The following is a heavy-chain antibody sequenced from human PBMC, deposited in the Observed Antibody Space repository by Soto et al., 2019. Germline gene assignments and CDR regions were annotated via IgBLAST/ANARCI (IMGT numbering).Heavy chain of an antibody. V-gene: IGHV4-34*01. CDR3: ARGLNFDY. CDR1: GGSFSGYY. CDR2: INHSGST. Sequence: SETLSLTCAVYGGSFSGYYWSWIRQPPGKGLEWIGEINHSGSTNYNPSLKSRVTISVDASKNQFSLKLSSVTAADTAVYYCARGLNFDYWGQGTLVTVSS. J-gene: IGHJ4*02.